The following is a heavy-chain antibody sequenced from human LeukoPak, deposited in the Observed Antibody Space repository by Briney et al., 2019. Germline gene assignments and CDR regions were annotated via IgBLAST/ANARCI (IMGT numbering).Heavy chain of an antibody. J-gene: IGHJ6*02. V-gene: IGHV4-4*02. CDR2: VDHSGST. Sequence: PSETLSLTCAVSGGSISSAHWWCWVRPPPVKGLEWIGEVDHSGSTKYTPALKSRVTISVDKSKNQFSLRLSSVTAADTAVYYCARGPLDIMITMIVVAHPIYYGMDVWGQGTTVTVFS. D-gene: IGHD3-22*01. CDR1: GGSISSAHW. CDR3: ARGPLDIMITMIVVAHPIYYGMDV.